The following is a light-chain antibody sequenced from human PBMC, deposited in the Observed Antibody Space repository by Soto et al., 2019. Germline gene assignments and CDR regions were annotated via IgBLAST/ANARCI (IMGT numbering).Light chain of an antibody. V-gene: IGLV3-25*03. Sequence: SYELTQPPSVSVSPGQTARITCSGDALPKQYAYWYQQKPGQAPVLVIYKDSERPSGIPEREPGYRSGTTVTLTISGVQAEDEADYYCQSADSSGTPVFGGGTKLTVL. J-gene: IGLJ2*01. CDR2: KDS. CDR1: ALPKQY. CDR3: QSADSSGTPV.